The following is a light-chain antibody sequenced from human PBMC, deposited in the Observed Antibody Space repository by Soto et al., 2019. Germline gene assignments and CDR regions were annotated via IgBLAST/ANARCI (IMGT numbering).Light chain of an antibody. CDR3: MQGKHWPPT. V-gene: IGKV2-30*02. J-gene: IGKJ1*01. CDR1: QSLVHSDGNTY. Sequence: DVVMTPSPLSLPVTLGQPASISCRSSQSLVHSDGNTYLNWFQQRPGQSPRRLISHVSDRDSGVPDRFSGSGSGTDFTLIIRRVEAEDVGVYYCMQGKHWPPTFGQGTKVEIK. CDR2: HVS.